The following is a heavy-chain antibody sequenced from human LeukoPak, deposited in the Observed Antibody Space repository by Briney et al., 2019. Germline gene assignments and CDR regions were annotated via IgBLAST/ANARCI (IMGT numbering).Heavy chain of an antibody. J-gene: IGHJ4*02. CDR1: GFTFSSHW. V-gene: IGHV3-7*01. Sequence: GGSLRLSCAASGFTFSSHWMSWVRQAPGKGLEWVANIKQDGNEEYYVDSVKGRFTISRDNAKNSLYLRMNSLRAEDTAVYYCVKYYHDSSGYSHFDYWGQGTLVTVSS. CDR2: IKQDGNEE. CDR3: VKYYHDSSGYSHFDY. D-gene: IGHD3-22*01.